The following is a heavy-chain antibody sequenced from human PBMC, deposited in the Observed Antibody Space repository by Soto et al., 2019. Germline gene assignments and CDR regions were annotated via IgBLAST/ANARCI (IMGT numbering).Heavy chain of an antibody. CDR2: IYYSGST. V-gene: IGHV4-31*03. CDR3: ARVGDDYSNYEVQGLLYYFDY. Sequence: TSETLSLTCTVSGGSISSGGYYWSWIRQHPGKGLEWIGYIYYSGSTYYNPSLKSRVTISVDTSKNQFSLKLSSVTAADTAVYYCARVGDDYSNYEVQGLLYYFDYWGQGTLVTVSS. CDR1: GGSISSGGYY. J-gene: IGHJ4*02. D-gene: IGHD4-4*01.